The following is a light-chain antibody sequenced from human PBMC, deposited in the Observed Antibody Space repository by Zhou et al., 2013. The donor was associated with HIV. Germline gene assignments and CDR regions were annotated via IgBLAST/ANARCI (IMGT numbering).Light chain of an antibody. CDR1: QGISSY. CDR2: AAS. Sequence: AIRMTQSPSSFSASTGDRVTITCRASQGISSYLAWYQQKPGKAPKLLIYAASTLQSGVQSRFSGSGSGTDFTLTISCLQSEDFATYYCQHYYSYPFTFGPGPKWISN. J-gene: IGKJ3*01. V-gene: IGKV1-8*01. CDR3: QHYYSYPFT.